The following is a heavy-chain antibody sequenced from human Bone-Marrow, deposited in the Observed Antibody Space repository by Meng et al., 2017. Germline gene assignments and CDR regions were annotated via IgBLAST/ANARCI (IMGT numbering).Heavy chain of an antibody. CDR2: IYNSGST. CDR1: GGSISSGDYY. V-gene: IGHV4-30-4*01. Sequence: QVQLQESGPGLVKHSQTLCLTCTVSGGSISSGDYYWSWIRQPPGKGLEWIGYIYNSGSTYYNPSLKSRVTISVDTSKNQFSLKLRFVTAADTAVYYCAREGRSHQVGVSVYWGQGNLVTVSS. CDR3: AREGRSHQVGVSVY. D-gene: IGHD2-21*01. J-gene: IGHJ4*02.